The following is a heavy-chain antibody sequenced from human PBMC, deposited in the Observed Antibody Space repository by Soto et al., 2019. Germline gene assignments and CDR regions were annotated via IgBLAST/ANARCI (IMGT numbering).Heavy chain of an antibody. J-gene: IGHJ4*02. D-gene: IGHD3-22*01. Sequence: SETLSLTCTVSGGSISSYYWSWVRQPPGKGLEWIGYIYHSGSTNYNPSPKSRVTISVDTSKNQFSLKLRSVTAADTAVFYCAGLYPYESSGYHLNYWGQGALVTVSS. CDR1: GGSISSYY. V-gene: IGHV4-59*08. CDR2: IYHSGST. CDR3: AGLYPYESSGYHLNY.